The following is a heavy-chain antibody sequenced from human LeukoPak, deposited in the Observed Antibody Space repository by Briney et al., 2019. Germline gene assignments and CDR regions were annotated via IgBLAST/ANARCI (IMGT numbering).Heavy chain of an antibody. J-gene: IGHJ4*02. Sequence: GGSLRLSCTASGFTLSSYSMNWVRQAPGKGLEWVSHISSANIFYSDSVQGRFTISRDNAGNSLFLQMNSLRDEDTAVYFCARNLARAYFDYWGQGALVTVSS. CDR1: GFTLSSYS. V-gene: IGHV3-48*02. CDR2: ISSANI. CDR3: ARNLARAYFDY.